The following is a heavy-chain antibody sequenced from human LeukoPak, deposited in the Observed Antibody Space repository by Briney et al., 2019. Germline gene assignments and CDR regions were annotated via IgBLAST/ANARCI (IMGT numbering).Heavy chain of an antibody. Sequence: SETLSLTCTVSGGSISSYYWSWIRQHPGKGLEWIGYIYFSGSTYYNPSLKSRVTISVDTSKNQFSLRLSSVTAADTAVYYCARGVLAGWFDPWGQGTLVTVSS. J-gene: IGHJ5*02. D-gene: IGHD3-10*01. CDR3: ARGVLAGWFDP. CDR1: GGSISSYY. CDR2: IYFSGST. V-gene: IGHV4-59*06.